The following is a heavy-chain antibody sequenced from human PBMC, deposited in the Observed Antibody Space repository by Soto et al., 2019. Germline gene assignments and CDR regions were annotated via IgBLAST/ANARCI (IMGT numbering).Heavy chain of an antibody. Sequence: SLRLSCAASGFTFSSYSMNWVRQAPGKGLEWVSYISSSSSTIYYADSVKGRFTISRDNSKNTLYLDMTSLRPEDTAIYYCVKQTGSGSYYNAGSGGHFDSWGQGILVTVSS. CDR2: ISSSSSTI. CDR1: GFTFSSYS. V-gene: IGHV3-48*01. CDR3: VKQTGSGSYYNAGSGGHFDS. J-gene: IGHJ4*02. D-gene: IGHD3-10*01.